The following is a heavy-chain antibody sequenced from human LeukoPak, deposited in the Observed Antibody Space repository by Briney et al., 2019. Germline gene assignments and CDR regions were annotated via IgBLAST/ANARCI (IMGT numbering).Heavy chain of an antibody. J-gene: IGHJ5*02. CDR3: ARYYGHKVITPLPDWFDP. CDR1: GASISRTSYY. D-gene: IGHD3-16*01. V-gene: IGHV4-39*07. Sequence: SETLSLTCTVSGASISRTSYYWSWIRQPPGKGLEWIGEINHSGSTNCNPSLKSRVTISVDTSKNQFSLKLSSVTAADTAVYYCARYYGHKVITPLPDWFDPWGQGTLVTVSS. CDR2: INHSGST.